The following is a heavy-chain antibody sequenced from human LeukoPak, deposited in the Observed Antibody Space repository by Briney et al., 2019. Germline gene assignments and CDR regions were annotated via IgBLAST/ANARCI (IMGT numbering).Heavy chain of an antibody. D-gene: IGHD3-22*01. CDR1: GVSITSSSYY. CDR3: ARIRYYYHRGPDSDLYFFDY. J-gene: IGHJ4*02. V-gene: IGHV4-39*07. Sequence: PSESLSLTCVVSGVSITSSSYYWGWIRPPPGQGLECIGNLYYSGSTYFNSSLNRRATISVDTSKNQFSLKLSSVTAAETAVYYCARIRYYYHRGPDSDLYFFDYWGQGTLVTVSS. CDR2: LYYSGST.